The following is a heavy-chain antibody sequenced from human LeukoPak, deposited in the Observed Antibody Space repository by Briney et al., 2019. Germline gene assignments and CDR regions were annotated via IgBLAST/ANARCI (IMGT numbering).Heavy chain of an antibody. CDR2: INHSGST. CDR3: ARVYYDFWSGHRTNYYMDV. CDR1: GGSFSGYY. V-gene: IGHV4-34*01. J-gene: IGHJ6*03. D-gene: IGHD3-3*01. Sequence: SETLSLTCAVYGGSFSGYYWSWIRQPPGRGLEWIGEINHSGSTNYNPSLKSRVTISVDTSKNQFSLKLSSVTAADTAVYYCARVYYDFWSGHRTNYYMDVWGKGTTVTVSS.